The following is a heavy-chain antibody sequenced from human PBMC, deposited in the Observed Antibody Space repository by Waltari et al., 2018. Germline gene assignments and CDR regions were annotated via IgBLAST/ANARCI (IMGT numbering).Heavy chain of an antibody. Sequence: EVQLVESGGGLIQPGGSLRLSCAASGFTVSSNYMSWVRQAPGKGLEWVSVIYSGGSTYYADAVKGRFTISRDNSKNTRYLQMNSLRAEDTAVYYCARLTTVTSPGAFDIWGQGTMVTVSS. J-gene: IGHJ3*02. D-gene: IGHD4-17*01. V-gene: IGHV3-53*01. CDR3: ARLTTVTSPGAFDI. CDR1: GFTVSSNY. CDR2: IYSGGST.